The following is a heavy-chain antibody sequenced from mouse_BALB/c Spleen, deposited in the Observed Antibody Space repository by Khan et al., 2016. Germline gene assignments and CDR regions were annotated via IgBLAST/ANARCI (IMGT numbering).Heavy chain of an antibody. V-gene: IGHV9-4*02. CDR1: GYTFTTAG. Sequence: QIQLVQSGPELKKPGETVRISCKASGYTFTTAGMQWVQKMPGKGLRWIGWINTLSGVPIYAEDFKGRFAFSLETSASTAFLQVGNLENEDTATYFCARAPYAMDYWGQGTSVTVSS. CDR3: ARAPYAMDY. CDR2: INTLSGVP. J-gene: IGHJ4*01.